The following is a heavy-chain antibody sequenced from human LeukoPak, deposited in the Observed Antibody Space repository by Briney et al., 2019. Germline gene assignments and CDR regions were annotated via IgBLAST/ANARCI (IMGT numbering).Heavy chain of an antibody. CDR1: GFTFSSYA. J-gene: IGHJ4*02. CDR3: ASSLPRYSSSWYLFNY. V-gene: IGHV3-23*01. D-gene: IGHD6-13*01. Sequence: GGSLRLSCAASGFTFSSYAMSWVRQAPGKGLEWVSAISGSGGSTYYADSVKGRFTISRDNSKNTLYLQMNSLRAEDTAVYYCASSLPRYSSSWYLFNYWGQGTLVTVSS. CDR2: ISGSGGST.